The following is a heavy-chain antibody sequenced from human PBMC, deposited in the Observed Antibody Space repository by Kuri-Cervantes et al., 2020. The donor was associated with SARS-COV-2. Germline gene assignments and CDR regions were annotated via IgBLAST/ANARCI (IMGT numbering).Heavy chain of an antibody. CDR3: AKVFTIFGVITNYYYYYGMDA. CDR2: ISYDGSNK. V-gene: IGHV3-30*18. D-gene: IGHD3-3*01. J-gene: IGHJ6*02. Sequence: GESLKISCAASGFTFSSYGMHWVRQAPGKGLEWVAVISYDGSNKYYADSVKGRFTISRDNSKNTLYLQMNSLRAEDTAVYYCAKVFTIFGVITNYYYYYGMDAWGQGTTVTVSS. CDR1: GFTFSSYG.